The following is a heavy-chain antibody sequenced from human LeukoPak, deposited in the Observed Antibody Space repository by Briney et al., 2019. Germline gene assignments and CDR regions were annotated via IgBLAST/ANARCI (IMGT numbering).Heavy chain of an antibody. CDR1: GGSIRSSSYY. D-gene: IGHD5-18*01. J-gene: IGHJ4*02. V-gene: IGHV4-39*01. CDR3: TSGYFVHTFDF. CDR2: IYFTGNT. Sequence: PSETLSLTCTVSGGSIRSSSYYWGWIRQPPGKGLEWIGSIYFTGNTYYNPSLKARVTISIDTSKNQFSLNLSSVTATDTAMYYRTSGYFVHTFDFWGQGPLVTVSS.